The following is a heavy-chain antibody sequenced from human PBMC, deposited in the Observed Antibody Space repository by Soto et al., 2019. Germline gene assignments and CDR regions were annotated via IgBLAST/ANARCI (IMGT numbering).Heavy chain of an antibody. J-gene: IGHJ4*02. CDR1: GYTLTELS. Sequence: GASVKVSWKVSGYTLTELSMHWVRQAPGKGLEWMGGFDPEDGETIYAQKFQGRVTMTEDTSTGTAYMELSSLRSEDTAVYYCASYSSGYPTFYFDYWGQGTLVTVSS. CDR3: ASYSSGYPTFYFDY. V-gene: IGHV1-24*01. D-gene: IGHD6-19*01. CDR2: FDPEDGET.